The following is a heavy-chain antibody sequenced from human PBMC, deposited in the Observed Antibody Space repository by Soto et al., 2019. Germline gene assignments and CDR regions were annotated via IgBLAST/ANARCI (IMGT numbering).Heavy chain of an antibody. J-gene: IGHJ6*02. V-gene: IGHV4-59*01. D-gene: IGHD4-17*01. Sequence: KTSETLSLTCTVSGGSINSYYWSWIRQSPGKGLEWIGCIYYSGNTNYNPSLKSRVTISVNTSKNQFSLRLTSVTAADTAVYSCARAAVTHEREHFGMDVWCQGTTVT. CDR3: ARAAVTHEREHFGMDV. CDR1: GGSINSYY. CDR2: IYYSGNT.